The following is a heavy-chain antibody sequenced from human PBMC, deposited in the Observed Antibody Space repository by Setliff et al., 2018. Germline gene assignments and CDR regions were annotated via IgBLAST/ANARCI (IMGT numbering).Heavy chain of an antibody. CDR2: LGYDGTNE. CDR1: GLTFSGYG. V-gene: IGHV3-33*03. CDR3: AKDASDYYWYSNV. D-gene: IGHD4-17*01. J-gene: IGHJ2*01. Sequence: GGSLRLSCSASGLTFSGYGMHWVRQAPGKGLEWVAALGYDGTNEYYADSVKDRFTISRDNSKNTLYLQMNSLRREDTAVYYCAKDASDYYWYSNVWGRGTLVTVSS.